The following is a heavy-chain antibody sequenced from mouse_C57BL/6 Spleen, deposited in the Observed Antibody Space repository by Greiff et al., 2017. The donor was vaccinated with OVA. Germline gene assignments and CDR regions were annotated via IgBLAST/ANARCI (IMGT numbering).Heavy chain of an antibody. CDR1: GYTFTSYT. D-gene: IGHD1-1*01. Sequence: VQLQQPGAELARPGASVKMSCKASGYTFTSYTMHRVKQRPGQGLEWIGYINPSSGYTKNNQKFKDKTTMTPDKASSTAYMQLSSLTSEDSAVYYCAGDNYGSSNYWGQGTTLTVSS. V-gene: IGHV1-4*01. CDR3: AGDNYGSSNY. CDR2: INPSSGYT. J-gene: IGHJ2*01.